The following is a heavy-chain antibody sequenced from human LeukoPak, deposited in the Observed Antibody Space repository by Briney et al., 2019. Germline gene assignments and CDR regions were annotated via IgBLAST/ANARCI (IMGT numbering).Heavy chain of an antibody. CDR1: GYSFTSYW. D-gene: IGHD6-25*01. CDR3: ARQGRPRGHFDY. CDR2: IDPGDSDT. V-gene: IGHV5-51*01. Sequence: GESLKIYCKVSGYSFTSYWIGWVRQMPGKRLEWMGIIDPGDSDTSYSPSFQFQVTITAYKSITTDYLHRSSLKASDTAMYYCARQGRPRGHFDYWGQGTLVTVSS. J-gene: IGHJ4*02.